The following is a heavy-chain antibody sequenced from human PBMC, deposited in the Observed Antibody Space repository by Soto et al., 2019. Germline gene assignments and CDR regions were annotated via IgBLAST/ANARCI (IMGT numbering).Heavy chain of an antibody. CDR3: ERVRDYYGSGSYMYYYYGMDV. CDR2: IYYSGST. J-gene: IGHJ6*02. V-gene: IGHV4-59*01. D-gene: IGHD3-10*01. CDR1: GGSISSYY. Sequence: SETLSLTCTVSGGSISSYYWSWIRQPPGKGLEWIGYIYYSGSTNYNPSLKSRVTISVDTSKNQFSLKLSSVTAADTAVYYCERVRDYYGSGSYMYYYYGMDVWGQGTTVTVSS.